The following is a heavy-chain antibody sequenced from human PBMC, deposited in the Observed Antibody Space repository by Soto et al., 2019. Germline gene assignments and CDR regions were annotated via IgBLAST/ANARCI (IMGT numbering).Heavy chain of an antibody. V-gene: IGHV3-23*01. CDR1: GFSFSSYA. CDR2: MSAGGGSI. D-gene: IGHD3-10*01. J-gene: IGHJ6*02. CDR3: AKDCYGSGMDYCYGMDV. Sequence: EVQLLESGGGLVQPGGSLRLSCAASGFSFSSYAMSWVRQAPGKGPEWVSSMSAGGGSIYHADSVKGRFTISRDNSKNTLYLQMNSLSAEDTAVYYCAKDCYGSGMDYCYGMDVRGQGTTVTVSS.